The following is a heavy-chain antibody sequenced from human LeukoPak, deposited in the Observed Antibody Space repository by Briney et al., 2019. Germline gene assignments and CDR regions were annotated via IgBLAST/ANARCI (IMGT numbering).Heavy chain of an antibody. CDR2: VFDSGRT. V-gene: IGHV4-59*11. D-gene: IGHD5-18*01. J-gene: IGHJ4*02. CDR3: TTIKRGNIFGYFDF. Sequence: SETLSLTCTVSGGSMTTHHWNWIRQTPGKGLEWIGYVFDSGRTKENPSLKSRVTLSADTSMNQLSLRLSSVTAADTAVYYCTTIKRGNIFGYFDFWGQGILVTVSS. CDR1: GGSMTTHH.